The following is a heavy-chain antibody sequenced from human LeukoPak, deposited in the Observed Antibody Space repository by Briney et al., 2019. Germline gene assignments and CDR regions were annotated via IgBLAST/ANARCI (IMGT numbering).Heavy chain of an antibody. D-gene: IGHD2-8*02. CDR1: GFTFSSHR. Sequence: GGSLRLSCVASGFTFSSHRMSWVRQAPGKGLEWVADIKQDGSEQYYVDSVRGRFTISRDNGKNSLYLQMNSLRVEDTAVYFCARDSTGWQADSFDIWGQGTMVTVSS. CDR2: IKQDGSEQ. J-gene: IGHJ3*02. CDR3: ARDSTGWQADSFDI. V-gene: IGHV3-7*01.